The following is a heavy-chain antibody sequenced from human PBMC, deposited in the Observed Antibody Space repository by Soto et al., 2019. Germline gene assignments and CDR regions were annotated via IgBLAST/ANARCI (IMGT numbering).Heavy chain of an antibody. CDR3: VHRPPFYDFCSGYSVADYHWFDS. V-gene: IGHV2-5*01. J-gene: IGHJ5*01. CDR2: IFWNDEK. CDR1: GFSLSTSGEG. D-gene: IGHD3-3*01. Sequence: QVTLKESGPTLVRPTQTLTLTCTFSGFSLSTSGEGVGWVRQPPGKALEWLALIFWNDEKQYSPSLKSRLTITADTSKNQVVVTLTNMDPVDTATYYCVHRPPFYDFCSGYSVADYHWFDSWGQGTLVSVSS.